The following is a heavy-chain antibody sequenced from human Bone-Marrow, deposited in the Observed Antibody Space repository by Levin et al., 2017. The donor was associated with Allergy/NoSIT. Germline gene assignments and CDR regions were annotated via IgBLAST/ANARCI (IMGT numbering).Heavy chain of an antibody. CDR1: GFIFTSHW. CDR3: LSGPMDV. CDR2: INEDGSET. J-gene: IGHJ6*02. V-gene: IGHV3-7*01. Sequence: GESLKISCAASGFIFTSHWMMWVRQAPGKGLEWLANINEDGSETFYADSVKGRFIISRDNAGNSLFLEVNNLTVDDTAVYFCLSGPMDVWGQGTTVIVSS. D-gene: IGHD2/OR15-2a*01.